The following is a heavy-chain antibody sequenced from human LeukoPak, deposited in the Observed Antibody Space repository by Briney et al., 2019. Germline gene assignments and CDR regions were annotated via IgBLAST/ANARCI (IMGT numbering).Heavy chain of an antibody. Sequence: PGGSLRLSCAASGFTFDDYAMHWVRQAPGKGLVWVSLISGDGGSTYYADSVKGRFTISRDNSKNSLYLQMNSLRTEDTALYYCAKSRRWLQSYYFDYWGQGTLVTVSS. CDR3: AKSRRWLQSYYFDY. D-gene: IGHD5-24*01. J-gene: IGHJ4*02. CDR1: GFTFDDYA. V-gene: IGHV3-43*02. CDR2: ISGDGGST.